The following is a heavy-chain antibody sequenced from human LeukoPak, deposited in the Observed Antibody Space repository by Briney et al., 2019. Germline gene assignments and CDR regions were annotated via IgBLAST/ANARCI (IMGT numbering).Heavy chain of an antibody. CDR3: ARGKVVITIFGVVITPHFDY. Sequence: PSETLSLTCAVYGGSFSGYYWSWLRQPPGKGLEWIGEINHSGSTNYNPSLKSRVTISVDTSKNQFSLKLSSVTAADTAVYYCARGKVVITIFGVVITPHFDYWGQGTLVTVSS. J-gene: IGHJ4*02. CDR1: GGSFSGYY. D-gene: IGHD3-3*01. V-gene: IGHV4-34*01. CDR2: INHSGST.